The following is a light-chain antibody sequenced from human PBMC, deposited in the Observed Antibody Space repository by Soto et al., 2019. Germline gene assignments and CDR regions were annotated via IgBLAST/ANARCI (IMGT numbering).Light chain of an antibody. J-gene: IGKJ1*01. CDR2: GTS. Sequence: EIVLTQSPGTLSLSPGDTATLSCRVNQNINSPYLAWYQHKPGQAPRLLVFGTSSRATGIPDRFSGSRSGTDFTLTIQRLEPEDFALYYCQHYGSSPRRTFGQGTKVEMK. V-gene: IGKV3-20*01. CDR1: QNINSPY. CDR3: QHYGSSPRRT.